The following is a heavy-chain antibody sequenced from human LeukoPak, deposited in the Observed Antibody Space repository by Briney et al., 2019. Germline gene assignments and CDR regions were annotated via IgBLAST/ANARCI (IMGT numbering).Heavy chain of an antibody. CDR3: AKDVRAEGHRYFDY. CDR2: LAHDGIIK. D-gene: IGHD3-10*02. Sequence: GGSLRLSCTMSRFTLTNYGIQWVRQAPGKGLEGVAFLAHDGIIKYFGASVMGRFTVSRDTSKNTVYLQMNTLRLEETAVYYCAKDVRAEGHRYFDYWGQGTLVTVSS. J-gene: IGHJ4*02. CDR1: RFTLTNYG. V-gene: IGHV3-30*02.